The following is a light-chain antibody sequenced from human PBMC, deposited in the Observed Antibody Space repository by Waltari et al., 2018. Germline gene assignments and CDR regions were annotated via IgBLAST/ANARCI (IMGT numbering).Light chain of an antibody. CDR1: HRLNYF. CDR2: AAS. CDR3: QQSYGRPYT. J-gene: IGKJ2*01. V-gene: IGKV1-39*01. Sequence: DIQMTQSPSSLSASVGDRVPITCRASHRLNYFLNWYQQKPGKAPKLLIFAASRLQDGVPSRFSGTGSETDFTLTIAGLQPEDFATYFCQQSYGRPYTFGQGTKLEI.